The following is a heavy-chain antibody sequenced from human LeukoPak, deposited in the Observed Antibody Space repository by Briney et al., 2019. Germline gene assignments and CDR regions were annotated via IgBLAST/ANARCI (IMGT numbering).Heavy chain of an antibody. CDR1: GGSISSYY. D-gene: IGHD2-15*01. J-gene: IGHJ6*04. V-gene: IGHV4-39*07. Sequence: SETLSLTCTVSGGSISSYYWGWIRQPPGKGLEWIGNIYYSGSTYYNPSLKSRVTISVDTSKNQFSLKLSSVTAADTAVYYCARGRRKGVVDVWGKGTTVTVSS. CDR3: ARGRRKGVVDV. CDR2: IYYSGST.